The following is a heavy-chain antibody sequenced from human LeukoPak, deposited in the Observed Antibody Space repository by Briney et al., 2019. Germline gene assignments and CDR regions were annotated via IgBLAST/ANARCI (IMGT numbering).Heavy chain of an antibody. Sequence: GGSLRLSCAASGFTFSSYPMHWVRQAPGKGLEYVSAISGSGGSTYYADSVKGRFTISRDNSKNTLYLQMNSLRAEDTAVYYCAKDLGYFDGYFDYWGQGTLVTVSS. V-gene: IGHV3-23*01. J-gene: IGHJ4*02. CDR2: ISGSGGST. CDR1: GFTFSSYP. CDR3: AKDLGYFDGYFDY. D-gene: IGHD3-3*01.